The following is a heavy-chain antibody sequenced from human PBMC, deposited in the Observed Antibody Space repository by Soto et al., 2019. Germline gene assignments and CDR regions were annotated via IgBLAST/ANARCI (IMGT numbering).Heavy chain of an antibody. Sequence: GGSLRLSCAASGFTFSSYGMHWVRQAPGKGLEWVAVIWYDGSNKYYADSVKGRFTISRDNSKNTLYLQMNSLRAEDTAVYYCARDRVVIILEHPLYYHYGMDVWGQGNTVTVSS. CDR3: ARDRVVIILEHPLYYHYGMDV. CDR1: GFTFSSYG. D-gene: IGHD3-3*01. CDR2: IWYDGSNK. J-gene: IGHJ6*02. V-gene: IGHV3-33*01.